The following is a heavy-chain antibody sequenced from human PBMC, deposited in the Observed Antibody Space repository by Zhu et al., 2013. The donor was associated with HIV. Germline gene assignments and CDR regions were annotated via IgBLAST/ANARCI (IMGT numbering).Heavy chain of an antibody. CDR1: GYIFPNYG. J-gene: IGHJ1*01. CDR3: ARGRYYYDHDGYYHEYFQV. V-gene: IGHV1-18*01. D-gene: IGHD3-22*01. Sequence: QVQLLQSGAELKKPGASVKVSCKASGYIFPNYGISWVRQAPGQGLEWMGWIGAHNDHTKSAQRFQGRVTMTTDTSTRTAYMELRSLRSDDTAIYYCARGRYYYDHDGYYHEYFQVWGQGTLITVSS. CDR2: IGAHNDHT.